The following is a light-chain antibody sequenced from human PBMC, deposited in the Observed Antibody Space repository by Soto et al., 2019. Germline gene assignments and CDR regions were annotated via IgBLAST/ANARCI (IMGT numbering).Light chain of an antibody. Sequence: EIVLTQSPGTLSLSPGERATLSCRASQSVSSSYLAWYQQKPGQAPRLLTYDASSRAPGIPDRFSGSGSGTDFTLTISRLEPEDFAVYYCQQYGSSPSTFGPGTKVDIK. V-gene: IGKV3-20*01. J-gene: IGKJ3*01. CDR1: QSVSSSY. CDR3: QQYGSSPST. CDR2: DAS.